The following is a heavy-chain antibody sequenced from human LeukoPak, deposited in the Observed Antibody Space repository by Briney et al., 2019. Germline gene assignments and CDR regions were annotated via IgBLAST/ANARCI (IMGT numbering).Heavy chain of an antibody. CDR3: ATQYDILTGYPSFFDY. Sequence: GGSLRLSCGASGFTFSSYGMHWVRQAPGKGLEWVAVISYDGSNKYYADSVKGRFTISRDNSKNTLYLQMNSLRAEDTAVYYCATQYDILTGYPSFFDYWGQGTLVTVSS. V-gene: IGHV3-30*03. CDR2: ISYDGSNK. J-gene: IGHJ4*02. D-gene: IGHD3-9*01. CDR1: GFTFSSYG.